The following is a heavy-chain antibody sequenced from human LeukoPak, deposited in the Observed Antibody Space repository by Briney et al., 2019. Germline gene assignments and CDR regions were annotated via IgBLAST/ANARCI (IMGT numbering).Heavy chain of an antibody. CDR2: IYYSGST. Sequence: SETLSLTCTVSGGSISSSSYYWGWIRQPPGKGLEWIGSIYYSGSTYYNPSLKSRVTISVDTSKNQFSLKLSSVTAADTAVYYCARGGSSSYDGYFDYWGQGTLVTVSS. V-gene: IGHV4-39*07. CDR3: ARGGSSSYDGYFDY. J-gene: IGHJ4*02. CDR1: GGSISSSSYY. D-gene: IGHD6-6*01.